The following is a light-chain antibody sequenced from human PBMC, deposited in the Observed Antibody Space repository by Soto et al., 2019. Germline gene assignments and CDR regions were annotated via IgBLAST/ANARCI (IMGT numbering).Light chain of an antibody. Sequence: VVLTQSPLSLPVTLGQPASISCRSSQSLVHSDGNTCLSWFQQRPGQSPRRLIYKVSNWDSGVADRFSGSGSGTDFTLKISRVEAEDVGFYYCMQATYWPWTFGQGTKVDIK. J-gene: IGKJ1*01. CDR2: KVS. V-gene: IGKV2-30*02. CDR1: QSLVHSDGNTC. CDR3: MQATYWPWT.